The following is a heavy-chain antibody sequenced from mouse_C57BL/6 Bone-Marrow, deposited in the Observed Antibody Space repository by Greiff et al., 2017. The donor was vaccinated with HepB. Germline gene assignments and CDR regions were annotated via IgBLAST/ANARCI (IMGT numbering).Heavy chain of an antibody. CDR3: ARDPLITTVVARAMDY. CDR1: GFTFSSYA. V-gene: IGHV5-4*01. D-gene: IGHD1-1*01. J-gene: IGHJ4*01. CDR2: ISDGGSYT. Sequence: EVHLVESGGGLVKPGGSLKLSCAASGFTFSSYAMSWVRQTPEKRLEWVATISDGGSYTYYPDNVKGRFTISRDNAKNNLYLQMSHLKSEDTAMYYCARDPLITTVVARAMDYWGQGTSVTVSS.